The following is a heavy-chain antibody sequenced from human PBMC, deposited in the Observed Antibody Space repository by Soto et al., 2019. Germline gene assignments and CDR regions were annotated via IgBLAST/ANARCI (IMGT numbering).Heavy chain of an antibody. CDR3: VSGIGYCSSTSCHNWFDP. D-gene: IGHD2-2*01. CDR2: ISSNGGST. Sequence: GGSLRLSCSASGSTFSSYAMHWVRQAPGKGLEYVSAISSNGGSTYYADSVKGRFTISRDNSKNTLYLQMSSLRAEDTAVYYCVSGIGYCSSTSCHNWFDPWGQGTLVTVSS. V-gene: IGHV3-64D*06. J-gene: IGHJ5*02. CDR1: GSTFSSYA.